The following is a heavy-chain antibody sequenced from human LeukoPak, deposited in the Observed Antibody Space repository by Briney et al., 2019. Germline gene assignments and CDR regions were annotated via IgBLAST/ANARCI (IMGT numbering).Heavy chain of an antibody. D-gene: IGHD3-10*01. J-gene: IGHJ4*02. CDR2: INHSGST. V-gene: IGHV4-34*01. CDR1: GGSFSGYY. CDR3: ARGLNEGSNY. Sequence: SETLSLTCAVYGGSFSGYYWSWIRQPPGKGLEWIGEINHSGSTNYNPSLKSRVTISVDTSKNQFSLKLSSVTAADTAVYYCARGLNEGSNYWGQGTLVTASS.